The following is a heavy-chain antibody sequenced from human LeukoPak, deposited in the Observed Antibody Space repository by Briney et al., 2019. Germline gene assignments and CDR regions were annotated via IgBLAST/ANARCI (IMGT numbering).Heavy chain of an antibody. V-gene: IGHV1-69*05. J-gene: IGHJ4*02. Sequence: SVKVSCKASGGTFSSYAISWVRQAPGQGLEWMGGIIPIFGTANYAQKFQGRVTITTDESTSTAYMELSSLRSEDTAVYYCARDKDSYSSGWYYFDYWGQGTLVTVSS. CDR3: ARDKDSYSSGWYYFDY. CDR1: GGTFSSYA. CDR2: IIPIFGTA. D-gene: IGHD6-13*01.